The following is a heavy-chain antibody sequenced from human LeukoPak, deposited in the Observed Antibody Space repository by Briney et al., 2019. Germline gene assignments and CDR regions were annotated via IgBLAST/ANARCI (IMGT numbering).Heavy chain of an antibody. V-gene: IGHV3-30-3*01. CDR2: ISYDGSNK. CDR1: GFPFINAW. J-gene: IGHJ4*02. CDR3: ARVWVYYYDSSGYYGPFDY. D-gene: IGHD3-22*01. Sequence: GGSLRLSCAGSGFPFINAWMSWVRQAPGKGLEWVAVISYDGSNKYYADSVKGRFTISRDNSKNTLYLQMNSLRAEDTAVYYCARVWVYYYDSSGYYGPFDYWGQGTLVTVSS.